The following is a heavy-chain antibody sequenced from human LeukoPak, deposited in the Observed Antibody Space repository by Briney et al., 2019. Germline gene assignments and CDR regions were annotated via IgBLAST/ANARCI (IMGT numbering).Heavy chain of an antibody. V-gene: IGHV3-66*01. Sequence: GGSLRLTCAASGFTFSSYGMNWVRQAPGKGLEWVSVIYTGGSTYYADSVKGRFTISRDYSKNTLYLQMNSLRAEDTAVYYCTQGYYDRSGYWNWGQGTQVTVSS. D-gene: IGHD3-22*01. CDR2: IYTGGST. CDR3: TQGYYDRSGYWN. CDR1: GFTFSSYG. J-gene: IGHJ4*02.